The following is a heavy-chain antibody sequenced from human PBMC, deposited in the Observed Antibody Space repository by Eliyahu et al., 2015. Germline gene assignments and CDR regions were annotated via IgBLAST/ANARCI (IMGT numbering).Heavy chain of an antibody. V-gene: IGHV5-51*01. CDR2: IYPDDSDT. D-gene: IGHD3-22*01. Sequence: EVQLVQSGAEVKKPGDSLKIXXXCSGYRFSXXWXGXVRQVPGRGXEWMGIIYPDDSDTIYSPSFQGQVTISADKSISTAYLQWSSLKASDTAMYYCARQGEYYDSIGYSIWGQGTMVTVSS. J-gene: IGHJ3*02. CDR1: GYRFSXXW. CDR3: ARQGEYYDSIGYSI.